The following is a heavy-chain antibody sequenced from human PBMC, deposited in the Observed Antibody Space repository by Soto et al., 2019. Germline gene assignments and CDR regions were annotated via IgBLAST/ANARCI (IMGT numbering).Heavy chain of an antibody. J-gene: IGHJ4*02. CDR2: IWYDGSNK. D-gene: IGHD6-6*01. CDR1: GFTFSSYG. Sequence: QVQLVESGGGVVQPGRSLRLSCAASGFTFSSYGMHWVRQAPGKGLEWVAVIWYDGSNKYYADSVKGRFTISRDNSKNTLYPQMNSLRAEDTAVYYCARETIAAGVSLFGYWGQGTLVTVSS. V-gene: IGHV3-33*01. CDR3: ARETIAAGVSLFGY.